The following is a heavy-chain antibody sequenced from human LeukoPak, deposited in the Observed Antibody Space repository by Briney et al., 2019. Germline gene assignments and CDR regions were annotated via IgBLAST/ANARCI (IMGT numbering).Heavy chain of an antibody. Sequence: ASVKVSCKASGYTLTGYYMHWVRQAPGQGLEWMGRINPNSGGTNYAQKFQGRVTMTRDTSISTAYMELSRLRSDDTAVYYCATSIAVARGFDYWGQGTLVSVSS. J-gene: IGHJ4*02. CDR2: INPNSGGT. D-gene: IGHD6-19*01. CDR1: GYTLTGYY. CDR3: ATSIAVARGFDY. V-gene: IGHV1-2*06.